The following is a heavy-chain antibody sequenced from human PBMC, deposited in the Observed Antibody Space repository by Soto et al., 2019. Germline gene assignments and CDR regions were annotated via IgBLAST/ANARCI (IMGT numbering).Heavy chain of an antibody. V-gene: IGHV4-31*03. CDR2: IYYSGST. CDR1: GGSISSGGYY. Sequence: QVQLQESGPGLVKPSQTLSLTCTVSGGSISSGGYYWSWIRQHPGKGLEWIGYIYYSGSTYYNPSLNRRVTISVDTSRNPFSLTLSSVTAADTAVYYCARARRGGYVNIWFHPWGQGTLVTVSS. CDR3: ARARRGGYVNIWFHP. D-gene: IGHD5-12*01. J-gene: IGHJ5*02.